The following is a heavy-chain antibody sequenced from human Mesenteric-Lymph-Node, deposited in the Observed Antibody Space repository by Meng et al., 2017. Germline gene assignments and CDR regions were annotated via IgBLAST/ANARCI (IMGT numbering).Heavy chain of an antibody. J-gene: IGHJ3*02. CDR2: TDTSGDT. CDR3: APTSKTHDAFDI. Sequence: GESLKISCAASGFTFSRYDMDWVHLVEGKGLEWVSLTDTSGDTYYPGSVKGRITISRDNAKNSLYLQMNSLRAEDTAVYYCAPTSKTHDAFDIWGQGTMVTVSS. D-gene: IGHD3-16*01. CDR1: GFTFSRYD. V-gene: IGHV3-13*01.